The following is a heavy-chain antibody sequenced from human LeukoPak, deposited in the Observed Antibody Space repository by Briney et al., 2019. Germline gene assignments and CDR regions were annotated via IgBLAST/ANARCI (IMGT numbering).Heavy chain of an antibody. D-gene: IGHD3-22*01. CDR2: INYSVRT. CDR1: VFTLRSYA. CDR3: ARRPSERYYESSGYYYFDS. J-gene: IGHJ4*02. V-gene: IGHV4-34*01. Sequence: GALRLSCTPSVFTLRSYAMTWVRQAPGECGEGSGEINYSVRTNYNPSLKSRVTISVDTSRNQFYLKVSSVTAADTAVYYCARRPSERYYESSGYYYFDSSGEGTLVTASS.